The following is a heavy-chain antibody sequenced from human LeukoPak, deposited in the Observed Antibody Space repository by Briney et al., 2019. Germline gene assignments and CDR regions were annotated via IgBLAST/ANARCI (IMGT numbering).Heavy chain of an antibody. J-gene: IGHJ6*02. Sequence: GGSLTLTCAASGFTFSTYSMNWVRQAPGKGLEWVSSISGSSDYIFYADSVKGRFTMSRDNAKNSLYLQMNSLRAEDTAVYYCARVFFGYYGVDVWGQGTTVTVSS. D-gene: IGHD3-3*01. CDR3: ARVFFGYYGVDV. CDR2: ISGSSDYI. CDR1: GFTFSTYS. V-gene: IGHV3-21*01.